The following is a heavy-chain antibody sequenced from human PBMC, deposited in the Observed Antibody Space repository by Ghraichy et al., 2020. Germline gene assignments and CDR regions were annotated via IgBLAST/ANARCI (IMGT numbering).Heavy chain of an antibody. CDR2: LTSSGKFI. J-gene: IGHJ6*02. V-gene: IGHV3-21*06. CDR3: ARASAVVRFYYYAAMDV. CDR1: GFTLSTYS. D-gene: IGHD4-23*01. Sequence: GGSLRLSCAASGFTLSTYSINWVRQAPGKGLEWISYLTSSGKFISYAASVTGRFTVSRDNARNSLYLQMNSLRGEDTAVYYCARASAVVRFYYYAAMDVWGQGTTVTVYS.